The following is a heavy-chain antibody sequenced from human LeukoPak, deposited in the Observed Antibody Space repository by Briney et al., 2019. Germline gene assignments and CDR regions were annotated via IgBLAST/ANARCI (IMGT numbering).Heavy chain of an antibody. CDR3: AKGGVSYYFDY. V-gene: IGHV3-23*01. Sequence: GGSLRLSCAASGFTFSSYAMSWVRQAPGKGLEWVSAISDSGAISYYADSVKGRFTISRDNSKNTLYLQMNSLRAEDTAVYYCAKGGVSYYFDYWGQGTLVTVSS. J-gene: IGHJ4*02. CDR1: GFTFSSYA. D-gene: IGHD2-8*02. CDR2: ISDSGAIS.